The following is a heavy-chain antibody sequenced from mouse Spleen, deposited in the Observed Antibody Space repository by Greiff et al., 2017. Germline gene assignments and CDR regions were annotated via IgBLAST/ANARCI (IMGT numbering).Heavy chain of an antibody. V-gene: IGHV5-17*01. D-gene: IGHD2-12*01. CDR1: GFTFSDYG. CDR3: ARPPYSYYSYASFAY. J-gene: IGHJ3*01. CDR2: ISSGSSTI. Sequence: EVKLVESGGGLVKPGGSLKLSCAASGFTFSDYGMHWVRQAPEKGLEWVAYISSGSSTIYYADTVKGRFTISRDNAKNTLFLQMTSLRSEDTAMYYCARPPYSYYSYASFAYWGQGTLVTVSA.